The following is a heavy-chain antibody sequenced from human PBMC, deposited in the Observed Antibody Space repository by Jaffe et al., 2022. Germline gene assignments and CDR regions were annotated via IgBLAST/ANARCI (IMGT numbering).Heavy chain of an antibody. CDR2: ISSSGSTI. Sequence: EVQLVESGGGLVQPGGSLRLSCAASGFTFSSYEMNWVRQAPGKGLEWVSYISSSGSTIYYADSVKGRFTISRDNAKNSLYLQMNSLRAEDTAVYYCARVSGRDYTTFDYWGQGTLVTVSS. J-gene: IGHJ4*02. D-gene: IGHD4-17*01. V-gene: IGHV3-48*03. CDR1: GFTFSSYE. CDR3: ARVSGRDYTTFDY.